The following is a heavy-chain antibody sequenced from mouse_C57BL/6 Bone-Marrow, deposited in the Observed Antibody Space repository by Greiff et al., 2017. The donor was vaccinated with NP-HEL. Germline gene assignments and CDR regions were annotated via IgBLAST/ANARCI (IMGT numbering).Heavy chain of an antibody. Sequence: QVQLQQPGAELVRPGTSVKLSCKASGYTFTSYWMHWVKQRPGQGLEWIGVIDPSDSYTNYNQKFKGKATLTVDTSSSTAYMQLSSLTSEDSAVYHCARSLGLYWGQGTTLTVSS. J-gene: IGHJ2*01. CDR2: IDPSDSYT. CDR3: ARSLGLY. D-gene: IGHD4-1*01. V-gene: IGHV1-59*01. CDR1: GYTFTSYW.